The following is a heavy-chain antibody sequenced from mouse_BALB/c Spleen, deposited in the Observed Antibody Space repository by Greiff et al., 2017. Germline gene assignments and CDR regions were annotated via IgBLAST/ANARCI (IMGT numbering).Heavy chain of an antibody. Sequence: EVQLQESGPELVKRGASVKMSCKASGYTFTSYVMHWVKQKPGQGLEWIGYINPYNDGTKYNEKFKGKATLTSDKSSSTAYMELSSLTSEDSAVYYCARDPLVAPLDAMDYWGQGTSVTVSS. D-gene: IGHD1-1*01. CDR1: GYTFTSYV. CDR3: ARDPLVAPLDAMDY. V-gene: IGHV1-14*01. CDR2: INPYNDGT. J-gene: IGHJ4*01.